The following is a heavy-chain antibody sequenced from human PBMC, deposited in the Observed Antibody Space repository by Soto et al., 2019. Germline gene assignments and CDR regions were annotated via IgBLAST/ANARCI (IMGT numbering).Heavy chain of an antibody. CDR3: ASRRAMAGPYGAVDN. D-gene: IGHD2-8*01. J-gene: IGHJ3*02. Sequence: QVQLVESGGGVVQPGRSLRLSCAASGFTFSNYAMYWVRQAPAKGLEWVAAISYDGTDKADADSVNGRFTISRDNSKNALYLQIDSLRGEDMAVYYSASRRAMAGPYGAVDNWGQGTMVTVSA. CDR2: ISYDGTDK. CDR1: GFTFSNYA. V-gene: IGHV3-30*03.